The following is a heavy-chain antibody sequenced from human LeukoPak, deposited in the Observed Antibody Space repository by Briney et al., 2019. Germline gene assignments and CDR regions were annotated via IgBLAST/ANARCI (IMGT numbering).Heavy chain of an antibody. Sequence: SQTLSLTCTVSGGSISSGTYYWSWIRQPAGKGLEWIGRIFTSGSANYNPSLKSRVTISVDTSKNQFSLKLSSVTAADTAVYYCARTAIPVWYFDLWGRGTLVTVSS. CDR3: ARTAIPVWYFDL. V-gene: IGHV4-61*02. D-gene: IGHD2-21*02. J-gene: IGHJ2*01. CDR1: GGSISSGTYY. CDR2: IFTSGSA.